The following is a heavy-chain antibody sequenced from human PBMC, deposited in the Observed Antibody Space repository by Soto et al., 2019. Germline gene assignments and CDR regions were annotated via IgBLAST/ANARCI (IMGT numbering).Heavy chain of an antibody. Sequence: QVQLVESGGGVVQPGGSLRLSCTTSGFTFNTYGMHWVRQAPGKGLEWVAIIWYDGSNKYYADTVKGRFTISRHNSKNTLYLQMNSLRAEDTALYYSAISDCTCAYCYSWPFNYGVDVWGQGTTVTVSS. D-gene: IGHD2-21*02. CDR1: GFTFNTYG. CDR3: AISDCTCAYCYSWPFNYGVDV. V-gene: IGHV3-33*08. CDR2: IWYDGSNK. J-gene: IGHJ6*02.